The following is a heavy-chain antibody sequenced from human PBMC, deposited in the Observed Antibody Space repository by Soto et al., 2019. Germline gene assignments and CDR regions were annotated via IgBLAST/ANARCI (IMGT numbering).Heavy chain of an antibody. CDR2: ISGSAINT. D-gene: IGHD3-22*01. Sequence: EVQLLESGGDLVQPGGSLRLSCAASGFTFSNYAMSWFRQAPVKGLEWVSAISGSAINTYYADSVRGRFTISRDNSKNTLYLQMNHLRAEDTAVYSCAKGQGYYYDASGYTFDYWGQGTLVTVSS. CDR3: AKGQGYYYDASGYTFDY. CDR1: GFTFSNYA. V-gene: IGHV3-23*01. J-gene: IGHJ4*02.